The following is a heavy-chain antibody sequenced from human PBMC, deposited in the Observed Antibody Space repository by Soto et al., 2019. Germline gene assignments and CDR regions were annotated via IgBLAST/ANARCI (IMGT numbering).Heavy chain of an antibody. Sequence: SVKVSCKASGGTFSSYAISWVRQAPGQGLEWMGGIIPIFGTANYAQKFQGRVKITADEFTSTAYMELSSLRSEDTAVYYCARGIVVVPADRYGMDVWGQGTTVTVSS. CDR2: IIPIFGTA. J-gene: IGHJ6*02. CDR1: GGTFSSYA. CDR3: ARGIVVVPADRYGMDV. D-gene: IGHD2-2*01. V-gene: IGHV1-69*13.